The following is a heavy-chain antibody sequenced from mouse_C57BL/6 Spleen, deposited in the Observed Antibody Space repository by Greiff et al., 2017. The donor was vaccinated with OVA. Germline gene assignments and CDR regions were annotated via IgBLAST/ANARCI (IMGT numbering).Heavy chain of an antibody. CDR2: IRNKANGYTT. V-gene: IGHV7-3*01. Sequence: EVKLVESGGGLVQPGGSLSLSCAASGFTFTDYYMSWVRQPPGKALEWLGFIRNKANGYTTEYSASVKGRFTISRDNSQSILYLQMNALRAEDSATYYCAGYTAAYYGYDDYFDYWGQGTTLTVSS. J-gene: IGHJ2*01. D-gene: IGHD2-9*01. CDR3: AGYTAAYYGYDDYFDY. CDR1: GFTFTDYY.